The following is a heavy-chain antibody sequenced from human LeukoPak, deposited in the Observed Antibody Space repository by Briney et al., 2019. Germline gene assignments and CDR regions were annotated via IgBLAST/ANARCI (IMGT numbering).Heavy chain of an antibody. CDR1: GFTFSNAW. CDR2: IKSKTDGGTT. Sequence: GGSLRLSCAASGFTFSNAWMSWVRQAPGKGLEWVGRIKSKTDGGTTDYAAPVKGRFTISNDDSKNTLYLQMNSLKTEDTAVYYCTTVPFYYDNNGFYHGAFDYWGQGTLVTVSS. CDR3: TTVPFYYDNNGFYHGAFDY. V-gene: IGHV3-15*01. J-gene: IGHJ4*02. D-gene: IGHD3-22*01.